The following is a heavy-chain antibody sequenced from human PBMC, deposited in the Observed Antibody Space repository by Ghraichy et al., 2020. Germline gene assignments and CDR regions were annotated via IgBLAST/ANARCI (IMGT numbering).Heavy chain of an antibody. CDR3: AKERDTSGYYSFRGDYYGMDV. Sequence: GGSLRLSCAASGFTFSRYGMHWVRQAPGKGLEWVAVTSYDGSNKFYGGSVQGRFTISRDNSKNTLYLQMNYLRPEDTAVYYWAKERDTSGYYSFRGDYYGMDVWGKGTTVTVSS. J-gene: IGHJ6*04. D-gene: IGHD3-22*01. V-gene: IGHV3-30*18. CDR1: GFTFSRYG. CDR2: TSYDGSNK.